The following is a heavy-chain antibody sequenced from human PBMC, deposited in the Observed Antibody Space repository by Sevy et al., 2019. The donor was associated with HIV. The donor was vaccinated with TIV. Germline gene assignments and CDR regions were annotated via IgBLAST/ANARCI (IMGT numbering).Heavy chain of an antibody. J-gene: IGHJ3*02. CDR2: ISGSGGST. D-gene: IGHD3-10*01. Sequence: GGSLRLSCVASGFTFSSYAMSWVRQAPGKGLEWVSAISGSGGSTYYADSVKGRFTISRGNSKNTLYLQMNSLRAEDTAVYYCAKHLWFGEWGAFDIWGQGTMVTVSS. V-gene: IGHV3-23*01. CDR1: GFTFSSYA. CDR3: AKHLWFGEWGAFDI.